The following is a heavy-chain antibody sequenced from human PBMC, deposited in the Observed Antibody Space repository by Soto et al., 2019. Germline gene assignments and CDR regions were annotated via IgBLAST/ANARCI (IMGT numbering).Heavy chain of an antibody. CDR2: INTGNGNT. CDR1: GYTFTSNS. CDR3: ARGGGHSLDY. V-gene: IGHV1-3*04. Sequence: QVQLVQSGAEEKKPGASVKVSCKASGYTFTSNSIHWVRQAPGQRLEWMGWINTGNGNTKNSQKFQGRVTITRDTSASTAYMELNSLTSEDTAIYYCARGGGHSLDYWGQGTLVTVS. J-gene: IGHJ4*02. D-gene: IGHD3-16*01.